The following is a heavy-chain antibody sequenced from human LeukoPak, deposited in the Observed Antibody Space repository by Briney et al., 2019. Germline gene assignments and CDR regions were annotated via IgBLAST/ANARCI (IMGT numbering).Heavy chain of an antibody. J-gene: IGHJ4*02. V-gene: IGHV4-34*01. Sequence: PSETLSLTCTVSGGSISSVYWSWIRQPPGKGLEWIGEINHSGSTNYNPSLKSRATISVDTSKNQFSLKLSSMTAADTAVYYCAGRTDGYRKIDYWGQGTLVTVSS. D-gene: IGHD5-24*01. CDR1: GGSISSVY. CDR3: AGRTDGYRKIDY. CDR2: INHSGST.